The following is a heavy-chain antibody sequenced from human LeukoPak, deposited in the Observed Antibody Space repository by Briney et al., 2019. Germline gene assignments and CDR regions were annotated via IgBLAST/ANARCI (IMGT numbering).Heavy chain of an antibody. Sequence: PGGSLRLSCAASGFTFSSYGMHWVRQAPGKGLEWVAVIPYDGSNKYYADSVKGRFTISRDNSKNTLYLQMNSLRAEDTALYYCARDGNLYYGPGSYCDYWGQGTLVTVSS. D-gene: IGHD3-10*01. CDR2: IPYDGSNK. CDR3: ARDGNLYYGPGSYCDY. CDR1: GFTFSSYG. J-gene: IGHJ4*02. V-gene: IGHV3-30*03.